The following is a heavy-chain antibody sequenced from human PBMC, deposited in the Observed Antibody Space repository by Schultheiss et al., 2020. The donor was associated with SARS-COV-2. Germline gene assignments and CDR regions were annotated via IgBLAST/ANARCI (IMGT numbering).Heavy chain of an antibody. V-gene: IGHV1-2*06. CDR3: ARSSGSYYRDWFDP. CDR2: INPNSGGT. Sequence: GGSLRLSCKASGYTFTGYYMHWVRQAPGQGLEWMGRINPNSGGTNYAQKLQGRVTMTTDTSTSTAYMELRSLRSDDTAVYYCARSSGSYYRDWFDPWGQGTLVTVSS. J-gene: IGHJ5*02. CDR1: GYTFTGYY. D-gene: IGHD1-26*01.